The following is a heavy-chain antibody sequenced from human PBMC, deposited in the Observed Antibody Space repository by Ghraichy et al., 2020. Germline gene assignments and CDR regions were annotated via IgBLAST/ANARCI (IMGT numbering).Heavy chain of an antibody. V-gene: IGHV1-46*03. D-gene: IGHD4-11*01. CDR3: ARYRVRIDYTNYRYGMDV. Sequence: ASVKVSCKASGYTFTNYYIHWVRRVPGQGLEWVARINPSDGNTDYPQKFQGRVTVTRDTTTISVYMEMSSLGSEETAVYYCARYRVRIDYTNYRYGMDVWGQGTTVTASS. CDR2: INPSDGNT. J-gene: IGHJ6*02. CDR1: GYTFTNYY.